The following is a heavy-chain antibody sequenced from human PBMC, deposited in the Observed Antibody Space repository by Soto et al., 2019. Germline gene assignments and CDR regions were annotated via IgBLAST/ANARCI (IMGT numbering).Heavy chain of an antibody. V-gene: IGHV1-69*13. CDR3: ARGSDSSGYYSRYYYGMDV. J-gene: IGHJ6*02. Sequence: SVKVSCKASGGTFSSYAISWVRQAPGQGLEWMGGIIPIFGTANYAQKFQGRVTITADESTSTAYMELSSLRSEDTAVYYCARGSDSSGYYSRYYYGMDVWGQGTTVTVSS. CDR1: GGTFSSYA. CDR2: IIPIFGTA. D-gene: IGHD3-22*01.